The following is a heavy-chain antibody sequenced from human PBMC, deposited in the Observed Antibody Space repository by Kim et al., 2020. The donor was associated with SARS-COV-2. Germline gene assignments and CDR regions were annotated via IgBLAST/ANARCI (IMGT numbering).Heavy chain of an antibody. J-gene: IGHJ5*02. CDR3: AKDLSSSWS. D-gene: IGHD6-13*01. V-gene: IGHV3-30*02. Sequence: GSNKHYPDSVKSRFTISRDNSKNTLYLQMNSLSAEDTAVYYCAKDLSSSWSWGQGTLVTVSS. CDR2: GSNK.